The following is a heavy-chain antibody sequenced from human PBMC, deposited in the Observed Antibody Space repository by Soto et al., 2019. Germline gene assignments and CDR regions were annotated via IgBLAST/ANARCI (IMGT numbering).Heavy chain of an antibody. Sequence: QVQLVQSGAEVKKPGSSVKVSCKASGDTFSSYAISWVRQAPGQGLEWMGGIIPIFGTANYAQKFQGRVTITADESTSTAYMELSSLRSEDTAVYYCARGGIVVVPAAIGLRWFDPWGQGTLVTVSS. J-gene: IGHJ5*02. CDR3: ARGGIVVVPAAIGLRWFDP. CDR1: GDTFSSYA. CDR2: IIPIFGTA. V-gene: IGHV1-69*01. D-gene: IGHD2-2*02.